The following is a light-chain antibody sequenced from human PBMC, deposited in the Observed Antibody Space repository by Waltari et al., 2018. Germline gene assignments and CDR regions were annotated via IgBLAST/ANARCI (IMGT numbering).Light chain of an antibody. CDR1: QSIFYSAINKNY. V-gene: IGKV4-1*01. J-gene: IGKJ5*01. CDR3: QQYYSTPPIT. CDR2: WAS. Sequence: DLVMTQSPDSLAVSLGERATINCKSRQSIFYSAINKNYLAWYQQKPGQPPKLLIYWASTRESGVPDRFTGSGSGTDFTLTISSLQAEDVAVYYCQQYYSTPPITFGQGTRLEIK.